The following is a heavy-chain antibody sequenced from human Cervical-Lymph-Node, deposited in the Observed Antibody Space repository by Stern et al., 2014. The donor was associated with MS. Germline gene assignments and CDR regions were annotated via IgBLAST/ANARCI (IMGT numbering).Heavy chain of an antibody. CDR3: ASPPPFDF. CDR1: GFSFSSYA. CDR2: ISSNGRNK. V-gene: IGHV3-30*14. J-gene: IGHJ4*02. Sequence: QVQLVESGGGVVQPGGSLRLSCAVSGFSFSSYAMHWVRQAPGKGLEWVAVISSNGRNKFYADSVKGRFTISRDKSDNTLYLQMNSLRTEDTALYYCASPPPFDFWGQGTLVSVSS.